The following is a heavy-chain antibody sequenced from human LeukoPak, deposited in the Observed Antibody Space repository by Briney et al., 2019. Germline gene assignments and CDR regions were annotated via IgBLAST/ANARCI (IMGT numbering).Heavy chain of an antibody. CDR1: GGSINSSNW. Sequence: SGTLSLTCAVSGGSINSSNWWSWVRQPPGKGLEWIGEIYHSGSTNYNPSLKSRVTISVDKSKNQFSLKLSSVTAADTAVYYCARDRSGYRDAFDIWGQGTMVTVSS. CDR3: ARDRSGYRDAFDI. D-gene: IGHD3-22*01. V-gene: IGHV4-4*02. CDR2: IYHSGST. J-gene: IGHJ3*02.